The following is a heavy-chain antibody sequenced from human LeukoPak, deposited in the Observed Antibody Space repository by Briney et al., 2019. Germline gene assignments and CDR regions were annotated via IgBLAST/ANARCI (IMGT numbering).Heavy chain of an antibody. CDR2: ISPNNGNT. J-gene: IGHJ4*02. V-gene: IGHV1-18*01. CDR1: VSAFTIYG. CDR3: ARMELPYYFDY. Sequence: GASETLSFKSSVSAFTIYGISWVRQPPGQGLEWMVWISPNNGNTNYTHNLQGRVTMTTDTSTSTAYMELRSLTSEDTAVYYCARMELPYYFDYWGQGTLVTVSS. D-gene: IGHD1-26*01.